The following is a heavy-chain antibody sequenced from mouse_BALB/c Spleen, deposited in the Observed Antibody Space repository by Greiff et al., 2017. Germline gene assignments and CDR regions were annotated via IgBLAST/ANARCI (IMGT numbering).Heavy chain of an antibody. CDR2: IWGDGST. Sequence: VKLMESGPGLVAPSQSLSITCTVSGFSLTGYGVNWVRQPPGKGLEWLGMIWGDGSTDYNSALKSRLSISKDNAKSQVFLKMNSLQTDDTARYYCARDGGYGNYVFFAYWGQGTLVTVSA. V-gene: IGHV2-6-7*01. CDR3: ARDGGYGNYVFFAY. D-gene: IGHD2-1*01. CDR1: GFSLTGYG. J-gene: IGHJ3*01.